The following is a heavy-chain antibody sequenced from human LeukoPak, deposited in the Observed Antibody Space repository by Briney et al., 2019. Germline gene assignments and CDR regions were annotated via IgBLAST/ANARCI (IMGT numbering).Heavy chain of an antibody. CDR2: IYSGGST. J-gene: IGHJ6*02. CDR1: GFTVSSNY. D-gene: IGHD2-2*01. CDR3: ARAPAAKYYYYGMDV. V-gene: IGHV3-53*01. Sequence: GGSLRLSCAASGFTVSSNYMSWVRQAPGKGLEGGSVIYSGGSTYYADSVKGRFTISRDNSKNTLYLQMNSLRAEDTAVYYCARAPAAKYYYYGMDVWGQGTTVTVSS.